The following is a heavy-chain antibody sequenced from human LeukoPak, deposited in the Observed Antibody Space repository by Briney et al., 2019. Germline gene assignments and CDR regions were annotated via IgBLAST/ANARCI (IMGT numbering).Heavy chain of an antibody. CDR3: ARSKYYDSSGSYFDY. V-gene: IGHV1-46*01. CDR2: INPSGGST. Sequence: ASVKVSCKASGYTFTSYYMHWVRQAPGQGLGWMGIINPSGGSTSYAQKFQGRVTMTRDTSTSTAYMELSSLRSEDTAVYYCARSKYYDSSGSYFDYWGQGTLVTVSS. J-gene: IGHJ4*02. D-gene: IGHD3-22*01. CDR1: GYTFTSYY.